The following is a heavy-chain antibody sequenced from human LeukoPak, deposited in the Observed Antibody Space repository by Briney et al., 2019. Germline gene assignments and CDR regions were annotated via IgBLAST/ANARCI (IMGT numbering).Heavy chain of an antibody. V-gene: IGHV1-69*01. CDR1: GGTFSSYG. J-gene: IGHJ4*02. D-gene: IGHD3-9*01. Sequence: SVKVSCKASGGTFSSYGISWVRQAPGQGLEWMGGIIPIFGTANYAQKFQGRVTITVDESTSTAYMELSSLRSEDTAVYYCARAPNDILTGYRDWGQGTLVTVSS. CDR3: ARAPNDILTGYRD. CDR2: IIPIFGTA.